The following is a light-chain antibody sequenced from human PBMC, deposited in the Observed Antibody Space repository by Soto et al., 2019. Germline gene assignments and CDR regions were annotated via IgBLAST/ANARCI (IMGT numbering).Light chain of an antibody. CDR3: QQYGSSGT. Sequence: VLPQSPATLSVSPGEGATLSCRASQSVSNNYLAWYQQKPGQAPRLLIYGASNRATGIPDRFSGSGSGTDFTLTISRLEPEDFAVYYCQQYGSSGTFGQGTKVDIK. CDR1: QSVSNNY. J-gene: IGKJ1*01. V-gene: IGKV3-20*01. CDR2: GAS.